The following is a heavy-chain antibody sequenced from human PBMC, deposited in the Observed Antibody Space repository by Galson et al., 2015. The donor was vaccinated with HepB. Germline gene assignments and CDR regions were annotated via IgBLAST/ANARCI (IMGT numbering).Heavy chain of an antibody. CDR1: GFTVSSSY. D-gene: IGHD3-10*01. CDR3: ARGGATMVRGVIQYFDY. V-gene: IGHV3-66*01. J-gene: IGHJ4*02. CDR2: IYSGGST. Sequence: SLRLSCAASGFTVSSSYMSWVRQAPGKGLEWVSVIYSGGSTYYADSVKGRFTISRDNSKNTLYLQMNSLRAEDTAVYYCARGGATMVRGVIQYFDYWGQGTLVTVSS.